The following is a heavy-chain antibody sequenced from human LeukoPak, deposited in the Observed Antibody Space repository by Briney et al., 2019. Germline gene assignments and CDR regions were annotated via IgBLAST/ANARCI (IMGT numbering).Heavy chain of an antibody. CDR3: ARAYYYDSSGYIVDAFDI. V-gene: IGHV1-2*04. D-gene: IGHD3-22*01. Sequence: ASVKVSCKASGYTFTGYYMHWVRQAPGQGLEWMGWINPNSGGTNYAQEFQGWVTMTRDTSISTAYMELSRLRSDDTAVYYCARAYYYDSSGYIVDAFDIWGQGTMVTVSS. CDR1: GYTFTGYY. CDR2: INPNSGGT. J-gene: IGHJ3*02.